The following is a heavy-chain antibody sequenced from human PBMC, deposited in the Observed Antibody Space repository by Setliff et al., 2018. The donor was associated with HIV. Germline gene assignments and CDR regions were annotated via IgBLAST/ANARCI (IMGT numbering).Heavy chain of an antibody. Sequence: SETLSLTCTVSGGSISSSTYYWGWIRQPPGKGLEWIGNIFYSGSTNYNPSLKSRVTISVDTSKNRFSLKVTSVTAADTAVYYCARPNWNDVVVWGQGTLVTVSS. D-gene: IGHD2-15*01. V-gene: IGHV4-39*01. CDR3: ARPNWNDVVV. J-gene: IGHJ4*02. CDR2: IFYSGST. CDR1: GGSISSSTYY.